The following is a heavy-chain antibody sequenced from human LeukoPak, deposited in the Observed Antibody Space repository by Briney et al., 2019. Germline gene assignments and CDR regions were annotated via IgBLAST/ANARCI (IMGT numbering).Heavy chain of an antibody. CDR3: ARLERAVPGTDDAFDI. D-gene: IGHD6-19*01. CDR2: ISSSSSYI. V-gene: IGHV3-21*01. J-gene: IGHJ3*02. CDR1: GFTFSSYS. Sequence: PGGSLRLSCAASGFTFSSYSMNWVRQAPGKGLEWVSSISSSSSYIYYADSVKGRFTISRDNAKNSLYLQMNSLRAEDTAVYYCARLERAVPGTDDAFDIWGQGTMVTVSS.